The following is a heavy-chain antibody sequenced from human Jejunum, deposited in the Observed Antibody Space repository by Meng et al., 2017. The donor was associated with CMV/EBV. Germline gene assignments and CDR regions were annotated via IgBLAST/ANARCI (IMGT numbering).Heavy chain of an antibody. CDR1: GDTISSNSHF. CDR2: IYYTGTT. D-gene: IGHD3-3*01. Sequence: QLQRQEPGPGLVKPSETLSLTCTVSGDTISSNSHFWGWIRQPPGKGLEWIGTIYYTGTTYNNPSLKSRVAISIDTSKNQFSLKLTSVTAADTAIYYCARGIYDFWEPDYWGQGTLVTVSS. J-gene: IGHJ4*02. V-gene: IGHV4-39*07. CDR3: ARGIYDFWEPDY.